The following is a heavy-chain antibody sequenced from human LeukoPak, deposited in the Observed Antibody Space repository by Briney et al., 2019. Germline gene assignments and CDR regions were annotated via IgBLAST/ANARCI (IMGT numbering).Heavy chain of an antibody. D-gene: IGHD5-24*01. J-gene: IGHJ4*02. CDR2: IYYTGST. Sequence: SETLSLTCTVSGASISSYYWSWIRLPPGKGLQWIGHIYYTGSTNYHPSLKSRVTMSVHTSKNQFSLNLNSVTAADTAVYYCARQQRDALMGFGFDYWGQGILVTVSS. CDR1: GASISSYY. CDR3: ARQQRDALMGFGFDY. V-gene: IGHV4-59*01.